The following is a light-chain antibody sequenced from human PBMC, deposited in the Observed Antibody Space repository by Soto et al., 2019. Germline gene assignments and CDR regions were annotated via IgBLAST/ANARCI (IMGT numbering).Light chain of an antibody. V-gene: IGKV3-20*01. CDR3: QQYGSSPLT. Sequence: EIVLTQSPGTLSLSPGERATLSCRASQSVSSSYLAWYQQKPGQAPRLLIYDASSRATGIPDRFSGSGSGTDFTLTISRLEPEDFAVYYCQQYGSSPLTFXGGTKVDIK. CDR2: DAS. CDR1: QSVSSSY. J-gene: IGKJ4*01.